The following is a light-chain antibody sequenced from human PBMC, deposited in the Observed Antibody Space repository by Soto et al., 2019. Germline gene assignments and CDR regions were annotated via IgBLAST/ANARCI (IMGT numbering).Light chain of an antibody. Sequence: DIQMTQPPSTLSASVGDRVTITCRASQNINAWLAWYQQKPGKAPKLLIYDVSTLHSGVPSRFSGSASGTEFTLTISNLESDDFATYYCQQYHRYSTFGQGTKVDIK. J-gene: IGKJ1*01. CDR1: QNINAW. CDR2: DVS. CDR3: QQYHRYST. V-gene: IGKV1-5*01.